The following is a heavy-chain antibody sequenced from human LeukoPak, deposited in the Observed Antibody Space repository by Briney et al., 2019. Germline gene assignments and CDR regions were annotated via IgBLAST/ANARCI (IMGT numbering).Heavy chain of an antibody. D-gene: IGHD1-26*01. V-gene: IGHV4-59*01. J-gene: IGHJ3*02. CDR2: IYYSGST. CDR3: ARGRGYGGNYLRAFDI. CDR1: GGSISIYY. Sequence: SETLSLTCTVSGGSISIYYWNWIRQPPGKGLEWIGYIYYSGSTNYNPSLKSRVIISVDTSKNQVSLNLRSVTAADTAVYYCARGRGYGGNYLRAFDIWGQGTMVSVSS.